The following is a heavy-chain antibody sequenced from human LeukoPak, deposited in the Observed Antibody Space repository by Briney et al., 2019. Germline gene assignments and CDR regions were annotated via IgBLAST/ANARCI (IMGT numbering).Heavy chain of an antibody. Sequence: SSQTLSLTCTVSGGSINSGGYYWSWIRQHPGKGLEWIGYIYYSGSTYYNPSLKSRVTISVDTSKNQFSLKLSSVTAADTAVYYCARSQLDYASDYWGQGTLVTVSS. CDR1: GGSINSGGYY. J-gene: IGHJ4*02. V-gene: IGHV4-31*03. CDR3: ARSQLDYASDY. D-gene: IGHD4-17*01. CDR2: IYYSGST.